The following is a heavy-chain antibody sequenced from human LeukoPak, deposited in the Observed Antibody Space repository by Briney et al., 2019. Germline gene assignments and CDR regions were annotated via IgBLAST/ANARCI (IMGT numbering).Heavy chain of an antibody. CDR3: AREDIVEGMDV. D-gene: IGHD2-15*01. CDR1: GFTFSSYA. CDR2: ISYDGSNK. J-gene: IGHJ6*02. V-gene: IGHV3-30-3*01. Sequence: GGSLRLSCAASGFTFSSYAMHWVRQAPGKGLEWVTVISYDGSNKYYADSVKGRFTISRDNSKNTLYLQMNSLRAEDTAVYYCAREDIVEGMDVWGQGTTVTVSS.